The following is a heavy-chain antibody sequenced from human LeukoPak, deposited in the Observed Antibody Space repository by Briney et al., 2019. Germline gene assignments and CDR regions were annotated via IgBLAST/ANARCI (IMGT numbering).Heavy chain of an antibody. Sequence: SETLSLTCTVSGGSISSYYWSWIRQPPGKGLEWIGYIYSNGNINYNPSLKSRVTISLDTSKSQFSLKLSSVTAADTAVYYCARDGVYGSGSYYPFDYWGQGTLVTVSS. V-gene: IGHV4-59*01. CDR1: GGSISSYY. J-gene: IGHJ4*02. D-gene: IGHD3-10*01. CDR3: ARDGVYGSGSYYPFDY. CDR2: IYSNGNI.